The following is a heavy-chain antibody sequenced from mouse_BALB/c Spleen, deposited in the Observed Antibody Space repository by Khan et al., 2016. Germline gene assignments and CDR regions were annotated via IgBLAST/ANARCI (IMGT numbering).Heavy chain of an antibody. V-gene: IGHV9-2-1*01. CDR2: INTETGEP. J-gene: IGHJ4*01. D-gene: IGHD1-1*01. CDR1: GYTFTDYS. CDR3: ARSRGSSYDDDAMDY. Sequence: QIQLVQSGPELKKPGETVKISCKASGYTFTDYSMHWVKQAPGKGLKWMGWINTETGEPTYADDFKGRFAFSLETSASTSDLQFTNLKNEDKATYFCARSRGSSYDDDAMDYWGQGTSVTVSS.